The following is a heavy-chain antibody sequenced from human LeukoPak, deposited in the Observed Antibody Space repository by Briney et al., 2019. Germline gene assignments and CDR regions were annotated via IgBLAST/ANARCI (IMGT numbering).Heavy chain of an antibody. V-gene: IGHV3-21*01. CDR3: ARGEEKATITALDS. Sequence: GGSLRLSCAASGFTFSNYDMHWVRQAPGKGLEWISAISSSSSYIYYADSIKGRFTISRDNAENSLYLQMNSLRAVDTAVYFCARGEEKATITALDSWGQGTLVTVSS. CDR2: ISSSSSYI. D-gene: IGHD5-24*01. J-gene: IGHJ4*02. CDR1: GFTFSNYD.